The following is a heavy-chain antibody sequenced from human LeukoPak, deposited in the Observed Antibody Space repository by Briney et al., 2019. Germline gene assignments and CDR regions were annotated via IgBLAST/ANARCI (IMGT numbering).Heavy chain of an antibody. J-gene: IGHJ6*02. CDR3: ARVAARYVGLDV. Sequence: SETLSLTCTVSAGSINNYYWSWIRQPPGKGLEWIGYIYYSGSTNYNPSLKSRVTISVDTSKKQVSLNLSSVTAADTAVYYCARVAARYVGLDVWGQGTTVTVSS. CDR2: IYYSGST. CDR1: AGSINNYY. V-gene: IGHV4-59*01. D-gene: IGHD6-6*01.